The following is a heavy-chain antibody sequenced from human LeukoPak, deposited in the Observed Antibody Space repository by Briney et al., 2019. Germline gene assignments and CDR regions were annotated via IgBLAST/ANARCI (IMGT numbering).Heavy chain of an antibody. D-gene: IGHD3-10*01. CDR2: IRYDGSNK. Sequence: GGSLRLSCAASGFSFSSYWMSWVRQAPGKGLEWVAFIRYDGSNKNHADSVKGRFTISRDNSKNTLYLQMNSLRAEDTAVYYCAKNTYGSGIDVGYWGQGTLVTVSS. V-gene: IGHV3-30*02. CDR1: GFSFSSYW. CDR3: AKNTYGSGIDVGY. J-gene: IGHJ4*02.